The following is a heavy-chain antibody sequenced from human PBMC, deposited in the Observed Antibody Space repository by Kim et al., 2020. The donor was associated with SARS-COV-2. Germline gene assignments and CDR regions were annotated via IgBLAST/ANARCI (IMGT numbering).Heavy chain of an antibody. D-gene: IGHD2-2*01. CDR3: ARDSPVVVVPAAKKDPGNSSSWSNGDAFDI. Sequence: SVKVSCKASGGTFSSYAISWVRQAPGQGLEWMGGIIPIFGTANYAQKFQGRVTITADESTSTAYMELSSLRSEETAVYYCARDSPVVVVPAAKKDPGNSSSWSNGDAFDIWGQGTMVTVSS. CDR2: IIPIFGTA. CDR1: GGTFSSYA. V-gene: IGHV1-69*13. J-gene: IGHJ3*02.